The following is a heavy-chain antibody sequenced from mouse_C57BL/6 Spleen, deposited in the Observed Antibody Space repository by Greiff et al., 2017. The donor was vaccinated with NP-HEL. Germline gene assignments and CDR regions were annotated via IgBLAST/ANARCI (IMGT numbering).Heavy chain of an antibody. CDR3: TRSFYGYDDWYFDV. J-gene: IGHJ1*03. CDR2: IDPETGGT. CDR1: GYTFTDYE. D-gene: IGHD2-9*01. Sequence: LQESGAELVRPGASVTLSCKASGYTFTDYEMHWVKQTPVHGLEWIGAIDPETGGTAYNQKFKGKAILTADKSSSTAYMELRSLTSEDSAVYYCTRSFYGYDDWYFDVWGTGTTVTVSS. V-gene: IGHV1-15*01.